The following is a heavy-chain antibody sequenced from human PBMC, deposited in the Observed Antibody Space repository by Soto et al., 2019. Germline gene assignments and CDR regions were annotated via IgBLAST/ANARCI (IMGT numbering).Heavy chain of an antibody. D-gene: IGHD3-10*01. CDR2: MNPNSGNT. J-gene: IGHJ6*04. V-gene: IGHV1-8*01. CDR3: ARAPSYYYGSGSYKRRAMDV. Sequence: ASVKVSCKASGYTFTSYDINWVRQATGQGLEWMGWMNPNSGNTGYAQKFQGRVTMTRNTSISTAYMELSSLRSEDTAVYYCARAPSYYYGSGSYKRRAMDVWGKGTTVTVSS. CDR1: GYTFTSYD.